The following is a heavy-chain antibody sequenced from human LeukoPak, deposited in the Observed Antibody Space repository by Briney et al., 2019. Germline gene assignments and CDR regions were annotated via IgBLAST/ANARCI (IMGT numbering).Heavy chain of an antibody. CDR1: GFTFRNYG. CDR3: ATGGGYYYDH. Sequence: QAGGSLRLSCAASGFTFRNYGMHWVRQAPGKGLEWVAVAYGDGTDRYYADSVKGRFTISKDISRNTLSVQMNSLRVEDTAVYYCATGGGYYYDHWGQGTLVTVAS. D-gene: IGHD3-3*01. CDR2: AYGDGTDR. J-gene: IGHJ4*02. V-gene: IGHV3-33*01.